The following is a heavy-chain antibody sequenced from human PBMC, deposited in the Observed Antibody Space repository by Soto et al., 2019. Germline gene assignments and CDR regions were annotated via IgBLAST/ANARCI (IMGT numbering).Heavy chain of an antibody. CDR2: IIPIFGTA. Sequence: SVKVSCKASGGTFSSYAISWVRQAPGQGLEWMGGIIPIFGTANYAQKFQGRVTITADKSTNTAYMELSSLRSEDTAVYYCARVATGTTVPLDCWGQGTLVTVSS. CDR1: GGTFSSYA. J-gene: IGHJ4*02. D-gene: IGHD1-1*01. CDR3: ARVATGTTVPLDC. V-gene: IGHV1-69*06.